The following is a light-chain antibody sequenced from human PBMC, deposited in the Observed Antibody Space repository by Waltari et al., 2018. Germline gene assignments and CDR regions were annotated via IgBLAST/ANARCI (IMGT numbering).Light chain of an antibody. CDR1: QSISSW. J-gene: IGKJ1*01. V-gene: IGKV1-5*03. CDR2: QAS. CDR3: QQYNIFST. Sequence: DIQMTQSPSTLSASVGNRVTMTCRDSQSISSWLAGYQQKPGKAPKLLIYQASNLESGVPSRFSGSGSGTEFTLTITSLQPDDVATYYCQQYNIFSTFGQGPRWKSN.